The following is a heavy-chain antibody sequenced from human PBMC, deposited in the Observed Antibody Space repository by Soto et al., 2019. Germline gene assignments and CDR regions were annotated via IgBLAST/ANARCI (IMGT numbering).Heavy chain of an antibody. D-gene: IGHD2-21*02. CDR1: GYNFNNYG. CDR2: IRGNNGNT. CDR3: VRRVVTTLDDAFDI. Sequence: GPEVKKPGASVTLSCKASGYNFNNYGISWVRQAPGQGLEWMGWIRGNNGNTKYGQKFQGRVSLTTDSSTSTAYMEMRSLRSDDTADYYCVRRVVTTLDDAFDIWGPGTRVTVSS. J-gene: IGHJ3*02. V-gene: IGHV1-18*01.